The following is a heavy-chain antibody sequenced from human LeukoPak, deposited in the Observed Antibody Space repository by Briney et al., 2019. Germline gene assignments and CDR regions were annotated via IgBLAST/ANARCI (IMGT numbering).Heavy chain of an antibody. CDR3: ASSYGGSMVRDY. CDR2: ISSSSSYI. V-gene: IGHV3-21*01. D-gene: IGHD3-10*01. CDR1: GFTFSNYA. J-gene: IGHJ4*02. Sequence: GSLRLSCAASGFTFSNYAMSWVRQAPGKGLEWVSSISSSSSYIYYADSVKGRFTISRDNAKNSLYLQMNSLRAEDTAVYYCASSYGGSMVRDYWGQGTLVTVSS.